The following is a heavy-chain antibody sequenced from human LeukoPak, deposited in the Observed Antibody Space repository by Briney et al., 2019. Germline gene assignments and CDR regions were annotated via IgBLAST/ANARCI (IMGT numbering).Heavy chain of an antibody. CDR1: GYTFTGYY. J-gene: IGHJ4*02. V-gene: IGHV1-2*02. CDR2: INPNSGGT. Sequence: GASVKVSCKASGYTFTGYYMHWVRQAPGQGLEWMGWINPNSGGTNYAQKFQGRVTMTRDTSISTAYMELSRLRSDDTAVYYCARDRILGDSSGYYIDWGQGTLVTVSS. D-gene: IGHD3-22*01. CDR3: ARDRILGDSSGYYID.